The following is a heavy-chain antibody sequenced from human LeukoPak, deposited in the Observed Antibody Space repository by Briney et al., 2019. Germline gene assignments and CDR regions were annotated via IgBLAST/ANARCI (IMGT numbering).Heavy chain of an antibody. CDR2: IYHSGST. J-gene: IGHJ6*02. CDR3: ARFLYGMDV. CDR1: GGSISSGGYS. V-gene: IGHV4-30-2*01. D-gene: IGHD3-3*01. Sequence: SETLSLTCAVSGGSISSGGYSWSWIRQPPGKGLEWIGYIYHSGSTYYNPSLKSRVTISEDRSKNQFSLKLSSVTAADTAVYYCARFLYGMDVWGQGTTVTVSS.